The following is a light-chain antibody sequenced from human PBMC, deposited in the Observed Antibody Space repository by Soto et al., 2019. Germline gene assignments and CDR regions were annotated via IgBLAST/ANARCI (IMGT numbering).Light chain of an antibody. CDR2: EVS. CDR1: SSDVGSYDL. CDR3: CSYTRSSTVI. J-gene: IGLJ2*01. V-gene: IGLV2-23*02. Sequence: QSALTQTASVSGYPGQSITISCTGTSSDVGSYDLVSWYQQLPGKVPKLMSYEVSKRPSGVSNRFSGSKSGNTASLTISGLQADDEADYYCCSYTRSSTVIFGGGTKLTVL.